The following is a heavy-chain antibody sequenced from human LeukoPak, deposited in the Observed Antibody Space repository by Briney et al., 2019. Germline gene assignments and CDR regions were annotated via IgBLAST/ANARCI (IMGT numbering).Heavy chain of an antibody. CDR3: ARNLLLTPGIDY. V-gene: IGHV3-74*01. CDR2: ISSDGTYT. J-gene: IGHJ4*02. D-gene: IGHD2-2*01. CDR1: GFTFSSHL. Sequence: PGGSLRLSCAASGFTFSSHLMHWVRRAPGKGLVWVSRISSDGTYTNYADSVRGRFTISRDNAKNTLYLQMNSLRAEDTAVYYCARNLLLTPGIDYWGQGTLVTVSS.